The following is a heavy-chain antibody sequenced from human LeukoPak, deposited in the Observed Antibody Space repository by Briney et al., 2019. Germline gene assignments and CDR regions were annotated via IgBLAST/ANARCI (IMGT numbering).Heavy chain of an antibody. Sequence: PSETLSLTCAVYGGSFSGYYWSWIRQPPGKGLEWIGEINHSGSTNYNPSLKSRVTISVDTSKNQFSLQLSSVTPEDTAVYYCANWGGVAGRPGYYGMDVWGQGTTVTVSS. CDR2: INHSGST. CDR1: GGSFSGYY. CDR3: ANWGGVAGRPGYYGMDV. V-gene: IGHV4-34*01. J-gene: IGHJ6*02. D-gene: IGHD6-19*01.